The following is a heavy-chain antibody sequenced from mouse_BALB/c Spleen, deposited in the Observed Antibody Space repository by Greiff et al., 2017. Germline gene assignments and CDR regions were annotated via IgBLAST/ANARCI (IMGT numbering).Heavy chain of an antibody. J-gene: IGHJ4*01. D-gene: IGHD2-1*01. CDR2: ISTYYGNT. V-gene: IGHV1-67*01. Sequence: QVHVKQSGPELVRPGVSVKISCKGSGYTFTDYAMHWVKQSHAKSLEWIGVISTYYGNTNYNQKFKGKATMTVDKSSSTAYMELARLTSEDSAIYYCARSHGNSMDYWGQGTSVTVSS. CDR1: GYTFTDYA. CDR3: ARSHGNSMDY.